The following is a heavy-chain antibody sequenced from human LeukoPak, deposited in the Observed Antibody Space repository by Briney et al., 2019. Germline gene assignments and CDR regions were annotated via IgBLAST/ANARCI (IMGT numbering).Heavy chain of an antibody. J-gene: IGHJ6*03. CDR2: INWNGGST. Sequence: PGGSLRLSCAASGFTFDDYGMSWVRQAPGKGLEWVSGINWNGGSTGYADSVKSRFTISRDNAKNSLYLQMNSLRAEDTALYYCARAVVVVPAASKYYYMDVWGKGTTVTVSS. D-gene: IGHD2-2*01. CDR1: GFTFDDYG. V-gene: IGHV3-20*04. CDR3: ARAVVVVPAASKYYYMDV.